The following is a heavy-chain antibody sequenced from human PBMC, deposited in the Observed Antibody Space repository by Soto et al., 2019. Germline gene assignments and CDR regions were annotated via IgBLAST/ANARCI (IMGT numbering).Heavy chain of an antibody. CDR3: ARAVYDSSYVDY. V-gene: IGHV4-31*03. J-gene: IGHJ4*02. CDR2: IYYSGRT. Sequence: QVQLQESGPGLVKPSQTLSLTCTVSGGSISSAGYYWGWIRQHPGKGLEWIGYIYYSGRTYYNPSLKSRVTISADTSKNQLSLKLSSVTAADTAVYYCARAVYDSSYVDYWGQGTLVTVSS. D-gene: IGHD3-22*01. CDR1: GGSISSAGYY.